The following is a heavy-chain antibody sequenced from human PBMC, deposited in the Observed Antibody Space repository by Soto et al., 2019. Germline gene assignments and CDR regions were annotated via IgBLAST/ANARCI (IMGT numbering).Heavy chain of an antibody. J-gene: IGHJ6*01. CDR3: ARHILITILGDYYGMDV. CDR2: IIGSGGSA. CDR1: GFTFSSYA. Sequence: EVRLLESGGGLVQPGGPLRLSCAASGFTFSSYAMSWVRQAPGKGLEWVSTIIGSGGSANYADSVKGRFTISRDSSKNTLYLQMNSLRADDTAVYYCARHILITILGDYYGMDVWGQGTTVTVSS. D-gene: IGHD3-9*01. V-gene: IGHV3-23*01.